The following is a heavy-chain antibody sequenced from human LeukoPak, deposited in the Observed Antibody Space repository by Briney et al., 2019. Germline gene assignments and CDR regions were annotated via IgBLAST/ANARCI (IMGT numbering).Heavy chain of an antibody. J-gene: IGHJ4*02. D-gene: IGHD4-17*01. CDR2: IIPIFGTT. CDR1: GGTFTSYA. V-gene: IGHV1-69*01. CDR3: ARARTSFNLYGDYHYFDY. Sequence: GSSVRVSCKASGGTFTSYAISWVRQAPGQGLEWMGGIIPIFGTTNYAQKFQGRVTITADESTSTAYMELSSLRSEDTAVYYCARARTSFNLYGDYHYFDYWGQGTLVTVSS.